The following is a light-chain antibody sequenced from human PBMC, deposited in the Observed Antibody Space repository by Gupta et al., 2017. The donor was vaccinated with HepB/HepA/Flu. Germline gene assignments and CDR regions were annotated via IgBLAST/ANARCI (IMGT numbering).Light chain of an antibody. CDR3: QQYNNWPLT. V-gene: IGKV3-15*01. CDR2: GAS. J-gene: IGKJ4*01. CDR1: QSVCSN. Sequence: ELVMTPSPATLSVSPGERATLSCRASQSVCSNLAWYQQKPGQAPRLLIYGASTRATGIPARFSGSGSGTEFTLTISSLQSEDFAVYYCQQYNNWPLTFGGGTKVEIK.